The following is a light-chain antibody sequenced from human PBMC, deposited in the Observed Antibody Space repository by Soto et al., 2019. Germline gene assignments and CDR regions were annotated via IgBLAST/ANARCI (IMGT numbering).Light chain of an antibody. CDR2: GAS. Sequence: EIVLTQSPGTQSLSPGERATLSCRASQSVRSSYLAWYQQKPGQPPRLLIFGASTRANGIPARFSGSGSGTEFTLTISSLQSEDFAVYYCQQDKNWPPITFGQGTRLEIK. CDR3: QQDKNWPPIT. V-gene: IGKV3D-15*01. CDR1: QSVRSSY. J-gene: IGKJ5*01.